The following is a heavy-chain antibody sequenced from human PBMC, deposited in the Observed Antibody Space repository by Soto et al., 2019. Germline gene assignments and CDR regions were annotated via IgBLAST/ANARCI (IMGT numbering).Heavy chain of an antibody. Sequence: GGSLRLSCSASGFTSSSYAMHWVRQAPGKGLEYVSAISSNGGSTYYADSVKGRFTISRDNSKNTLYLQMSSLRAEDTAVYYCVKATGKSSYGLTPYAYWGQGTLVTVSS. CDR2: ISSNGGST. CDR3: VKATGKSSYGLTPYAY. CDR1: GFTSSSYA. D-gene: IGHD5-18*01. J-gene: IGHJ4*02. V-gene: IGHV3-64D*06.